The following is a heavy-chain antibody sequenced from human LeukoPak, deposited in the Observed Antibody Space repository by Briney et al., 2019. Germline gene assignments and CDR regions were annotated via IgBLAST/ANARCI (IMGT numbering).Heavy chain of an antibody. CDR1: GFTVSSNY. J-gene: IGHJ4*02. V-gene: IGHV3-66*01. Sequence: GGSMRLSCAASGFTVSSNYMNWVRQAPGKGLEWVSVIYSGGSTYYADSVKGRFTISRDNSKNTVYLQMNSLRAEDTAVYYCARDKTAMADPFDYWGQGTLVTVSS. D-gene: IGHD6-19*01. CDR3: ARDKTAMADPFDY. CDR2: IYSGGST.